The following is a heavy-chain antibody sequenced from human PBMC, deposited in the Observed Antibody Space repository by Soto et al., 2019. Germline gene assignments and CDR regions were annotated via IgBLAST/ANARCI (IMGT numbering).Heavy chain of an antibody. J-gene: IGHJ4*02. CDR1: GFTFSDYY. CDR2: ISGNGEII. D-gene: IGHD4-17*01. CDR3: ARDVDADFRTDFDY. V-gene: IGHV3-11*01. Sequence: GGALRLSCAASGFTFSDYYIHWIRRAPGKGLEWISYISGNGEIIQYAASARGRFTISRDNAENSVYLEMDSLRAEDTALYYCARDVDADFRTDFDYWGRGTLVTVSS.